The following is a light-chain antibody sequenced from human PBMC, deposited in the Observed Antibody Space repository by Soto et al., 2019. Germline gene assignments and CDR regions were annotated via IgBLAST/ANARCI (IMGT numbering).Light chain of an antibody. V-gene: IGKV3-15*01. CDR2: DTS. Sequence: EIVMTQSPATLSVSPGERATLSCRASQTVASNLAWYQQKRGQAPRLLIYDTSTRATGIPVRFSGSGSGTEFTLTISSLQSEDFAVYYCQQYDNWPPWTFGQRTKVEIK. CDR1: QTVASN. J-gene: IGKJ1*01. CDR3: QQYDNWPPWT.